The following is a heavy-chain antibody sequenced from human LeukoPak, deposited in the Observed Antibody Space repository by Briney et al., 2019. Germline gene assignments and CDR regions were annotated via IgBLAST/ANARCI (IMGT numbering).Heavy chain of an antibody. CDR2: IMPIFGTA. V-gene: IGHV1-69*05. Sequence: GASVKVSCKASGGTFRCYAISWVRQAPGQGLEWMGGIMPIFGTANYAQKFQGRVTSTTDESTSTAYMELSSLRPEDTAMYYCARDHSDSVVPASVLDFYHYSYMDVWGKGTTVTVSS. D-gene: IGHD2-2*01. CDR3: ARDHSDSVVPASVLDFYHYSYMDV. CDR1: GGTFRCYA. J-gene: IGHJ6*03.